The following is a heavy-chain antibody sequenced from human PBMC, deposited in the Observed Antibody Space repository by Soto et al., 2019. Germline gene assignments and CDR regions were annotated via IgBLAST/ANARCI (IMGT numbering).Heavy chain of an antibody. D-gene: IGHD1-1*01. Sequence: QVQLXLSGPGLVKXSXXLSLTCDISGDSVSSNSAGWNWIRQTPSRGLEWLGRTYYRSKWYNNYAVSVKSRTTINPDTSKNQFSLQLNSVTPEDTAVYYCARGSWDDVSGHYYMDVWGKGTTVTVSS. J-gene: IGHJ6*03. V-gene: IGHV6-1*01. CDR2: TYYRSKWYN. CDR1: GDSVSSNSAG. CDR3: ARGSWDDVSGHYYMDV.